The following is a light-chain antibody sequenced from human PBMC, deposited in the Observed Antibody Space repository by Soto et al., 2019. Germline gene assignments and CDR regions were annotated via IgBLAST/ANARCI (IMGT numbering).Light chain of an antibody. Sequence: EIVLTPSPGTLSLSPGDRATLSCRASQSASSRYLAWYQQKPGQAPRLLISGASTRATGIPDRFSGSGSGTDFTLTISRLEPEDFAVYYCQQYGNSRWTFGQGTKVEIK. J-gene: IGKJ1*01. V-gene: IGKV3-20*01. CDR2: GAS. CDR1: QSASSRY. CDR3: QQYGNSRWT.